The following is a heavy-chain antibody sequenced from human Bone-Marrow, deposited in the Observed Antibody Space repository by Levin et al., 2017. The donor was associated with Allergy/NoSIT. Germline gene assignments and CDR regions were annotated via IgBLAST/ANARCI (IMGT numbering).Heavy chain of an antibody. CDR2: ISAYNGNT. CDR3: ARGERYSSGWSYFDY. V-gene: IGHV1-18*01. Sequence: GESLKISCKASGYTFTSYGISWVRQAPGQGLEWMGWISAYNGNTNYAQKLQGRVTMTTDTSTSTAYMELRSLRSDDTAVYYCARGERYSSGWSYFDYWGQGTLVTVSS. CDR1: GYTFTSYG. D-gene: IGHD6-19*01. J-gene: IGHJ4*02.